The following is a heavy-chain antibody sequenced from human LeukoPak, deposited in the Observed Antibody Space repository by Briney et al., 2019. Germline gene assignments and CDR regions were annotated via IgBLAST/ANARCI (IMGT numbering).Heavy chain of an antibody. CDR1: GGTFSSYA. V-gene: IGHV1-69*13. Sequence: SVKVSCKASGGTFSSYAISWVRQAPGQGLEWMGGIIPIFGTANYAQRFQGRVTITADESTSTAYMELSSLRSEDTAVYYCASQDETYYYDSSGYFLVYWGQGTLVTVSS. J-gene: IGHJ4*02. CDR2: IIPIFGTA. D-gene: IGHD3-22*01. CDR3: ASQDETYYYDSSGYFLVY.